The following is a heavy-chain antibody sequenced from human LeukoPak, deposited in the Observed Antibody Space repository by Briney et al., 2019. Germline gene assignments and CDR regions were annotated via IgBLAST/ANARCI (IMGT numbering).Heavy chain of an antibody. D-gene: IGHD1-26*01. V-gene: IGHV3-7*01. J-gene: IGHJ4*02. CDR2: INEDGSVE. Sequence: GGSLRLSCTASGFTFSRLWMSGVRQAPGKGLEWVAKINEDGSVEYYVDSVKGRVTISRDNAKTSVSLQLNSLRVEDTAVYYCAKGGWLDNWGQGTLVIVSS. CDR3: AKGGWLDN. CDR1: GFTFSRLW.